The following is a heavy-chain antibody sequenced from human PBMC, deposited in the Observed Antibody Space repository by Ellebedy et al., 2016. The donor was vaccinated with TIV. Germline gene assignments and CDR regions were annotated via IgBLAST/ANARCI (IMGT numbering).Heavy chain of an antibody. Sequence: GESLKISXEASGFTFRNYAMDWVRQTPGKGLEWLAVISYDGRNKHYADSVKGRFSISRDNSRDTLYLQMNSLRPEDTAVYYCARGPTFYYDSSGYPNWYFDLWGRGALATVSS. D-gene: IGHD3-22*01. V-gene: IGHV3-30-3*01. CDR2: ISYDGRNK. J-gene: IGHJ2*01. CDR1: GFTFRNYA. CDR3: ARGPTFYYDSSGYPNWYFDL.